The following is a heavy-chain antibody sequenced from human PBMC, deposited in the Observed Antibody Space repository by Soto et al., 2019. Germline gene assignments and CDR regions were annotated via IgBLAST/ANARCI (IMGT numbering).Heavy chain of an antibody. D-gene: IGHD6-13*01. CDR1: GGSISSGDYN. CDR3: ARGGRYTSSWFFFHS. Sequence: SETLSLTCTVSGGSISSGDYNWSWIRQPPGKGLEWIGYIYYSGSTYYNPSLKSRVTISVDTSKNQFSLKLTSVTAADTAVYYCARGGRYTSSWFFFHSWRQGTLVTVSS. CDR2: IYYSGST. J-gene: IGHJ4*02. V-gene: IGHV4-30-4*01.